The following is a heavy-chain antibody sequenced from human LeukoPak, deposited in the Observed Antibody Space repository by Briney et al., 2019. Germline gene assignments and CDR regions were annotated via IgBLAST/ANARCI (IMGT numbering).Heavy chain of an antibody. J-gene: IGHJ4*02. D-gene: IGHD1-1*01. CDR1: GFTFSSHW. CDR3: TKEAATGSRYSFDY. CDR2: VSDDGGTV. V-gene: IGHV3-30*18. Sequence: GGSLRLSCAASGFTFSSHWMSWVRQAPGKGLEWVAVVSDDGGTVYYAESVKGRFTIARDNSRNTLYLQMTSLRPDDTAVFYCTKEAATGSRYSFDYWGQGTLVTVSS.